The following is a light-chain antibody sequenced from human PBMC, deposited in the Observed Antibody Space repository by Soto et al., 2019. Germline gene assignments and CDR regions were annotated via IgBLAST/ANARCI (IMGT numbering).Light chain of an antibody. Sequence: EILMTQSPDTLSVSPGERATLSCRASQSINDKLAWYQQRPGQAPRLLFYGASTRASNVPARFSDSGSGTVFTLTISSLQSEDFGVYCCQQYHIWSPLTFGGGTRVEIK. J-gene: IGKJ4*01. V-gene: IGKV3-15*01. CDR3: QQYHIWSPLT. CDR2: GAS. CDR1: QSINDK.